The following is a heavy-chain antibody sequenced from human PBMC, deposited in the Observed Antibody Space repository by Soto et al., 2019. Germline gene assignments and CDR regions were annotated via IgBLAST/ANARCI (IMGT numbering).Heavy chain of an antibody. D-gene: IGHD6-13*01. V-gene: IGHV1-69*13. CDR2: IIPIFGTA. CDR1: GGTFSSYA. CDR3: ARCAYSSSWYGRWGYNWFDP. J-gene: IGHJ5*02. Sequence: SVKVSFKASGGTFSSYAISWVRQAPGQGLEWMGGIIPIFGTANYAQKFQGRVTITADESTSTAYMELSSLRSEDTAVYYCARCAYSSSWYGRWGYNWFDPWGQGTLVTVSS.